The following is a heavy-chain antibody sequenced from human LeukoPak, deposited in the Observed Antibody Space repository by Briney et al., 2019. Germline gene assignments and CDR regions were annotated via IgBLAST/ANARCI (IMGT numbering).Heavy chain of an antibody. CDR1: GYTFTGYY. CDR2: INPSGGST. Sequence: ASVKVSCKASGYTFTGYYMHWVRQAPGQGLEWMGIINPSGGSTSYAQKFQGRVTMTRDMSTSTVYMELSSLRSDDTAVYYCARDSGTTGEVKFDPWGQGMLVTVSS. J-gene: IGHJ5*02. D-gene: IGHD3-10*01. CDR3: ARDSGTTGEVKFDP. V-gene: IGHV1-46*01.